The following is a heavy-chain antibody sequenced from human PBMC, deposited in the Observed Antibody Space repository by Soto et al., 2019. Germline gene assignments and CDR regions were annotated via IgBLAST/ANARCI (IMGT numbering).Heavy chain of an antibody. Sequence: GESLKISSKGSGYSFTSYWISWVRQMPGKGLEWMGRIDPSDSYTNYSPSFQGHVTISADKSISTAYLQWSSLKASDTAMYYCARVWGAAAAESMDVWGQGTTVTVSS. D-gene: IGHD6-13*01. J-gene: IGHJ6*02. CDR1: GYSFTSYW. V-gene: IGHV5-10-1*01. CDR2: IDPSDSYT. CDR3: ARVWGAAAAESMDV.